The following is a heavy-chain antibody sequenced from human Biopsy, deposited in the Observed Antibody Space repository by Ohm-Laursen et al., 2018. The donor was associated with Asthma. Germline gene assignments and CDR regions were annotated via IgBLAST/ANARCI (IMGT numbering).Heavy chain of an antibody. V-gene: IGHV3-11*01. CDR3: ARGQVNKVQLDRPRVFDL. Sequence: GSLRLSCAASGFSFSDYYMTWMRQAPGKGLEWASSISSSGSTTYPAESVKGRFTISRDNAQKSLFLQMGSLRAEDTAIYYCARGQVNKVQLDRPRVFDLWGQGTVVTVSS. CDR1: GFSFSDYY. D-gene: IGHD1-1*01. J-gene: IGHJ3*01. CDR2: ISSSGSTT.